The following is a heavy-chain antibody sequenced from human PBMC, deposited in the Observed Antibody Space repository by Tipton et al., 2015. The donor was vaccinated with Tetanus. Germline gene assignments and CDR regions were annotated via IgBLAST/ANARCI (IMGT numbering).Heavy chain of an antibody. D-gene: IGHD6-6*01. J-gene: IGHJ4*02. CDR1: GGYISSGGYY. CDR2: IYYSGST. Sequence: TLSLTCTVSGGYISSGGYYWTWIRQHPGKGLEWIGDIYYSGSTYYNPSLKSRVSRSVDTSNNQFSVNLNSVTAEDTAVYYCARDQARGARGWNYFDNWGQGALVTVSS. CDR3: ARDQARGARGWNYFDN. V-gene: IGHV4-31*03.